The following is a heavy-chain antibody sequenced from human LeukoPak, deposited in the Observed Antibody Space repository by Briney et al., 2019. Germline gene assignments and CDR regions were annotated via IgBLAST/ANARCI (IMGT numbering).Heavy chain of an antibody. D-gene: IGHD2/OR15-2a*01. CDR3: ARTSMRAFDI. Sequence: GGSLRLSCAASGFTFSSYSMTWVRQAPGKGLEWVSYISSSGTSIYYVDSVKGRFTISRDNGKNPLYLQMNSLRDEDTAVYYCARTSMRAFDIWGQGTMVTVSS. V-gene: IGHV3-48*02. CDR1: GFTFSSYS. J-gene: IGHJ3*02. CDR2: ISSSGTSI.